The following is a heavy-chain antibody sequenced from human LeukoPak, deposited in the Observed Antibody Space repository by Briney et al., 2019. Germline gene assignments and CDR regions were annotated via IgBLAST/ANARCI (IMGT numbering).Heavy chain of an antibody. CDR1: GGSISGYH. J-gene: IGHJ6*03. CDR3: ARVPRSYYYYYYMDV. V-gene: IGHV4-59*01. Sequence: KPSETLSLTCNVSGGSISGYHWSWIRQPPGKGLEWLGYIYYSGSSNYNPSLKSRVTMSADTSKNQFSLKLSSATAADTAVYYCARVPRSYYYYYYMDVWGKGTTVTVSS. CDR2: IYYSGSS.